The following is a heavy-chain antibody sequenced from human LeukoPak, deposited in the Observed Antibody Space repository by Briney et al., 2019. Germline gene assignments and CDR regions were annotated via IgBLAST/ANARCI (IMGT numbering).Heavy chain of an antibody. D-gene: IGHD3-3*01. CDR3: ARLHYDFWSGYHDGRYYFDY. J-gene: IGHJ4*02. Sequence: SETLSLTCTVSGGSISSYYWSWIRQPAGKGLEWIGRIYTSGSTNYNPSLKSRVTMSVDTSKNQFSLKLSSVTAADTAVYYCARLHYDFWSGYHDGRYYFDYWGQGTLVTVSS. CDR1: GGSISSYY. V-gene: IGHV4-4*07. CDR2: IYTSGST.